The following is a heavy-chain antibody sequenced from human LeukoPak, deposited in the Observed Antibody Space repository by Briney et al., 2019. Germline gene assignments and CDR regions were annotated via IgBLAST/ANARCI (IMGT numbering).Heavy chain of an antibody. Sequence: GGSLRLSCAASGFTFSSYGMHWVRQAPGKGLEWVAFIRYDGSNKYYADSVKGRFTISRDNSKNTLYLQMNSLRAADTAVYYCARDRGSQPFIDYWGQGTLVTVSS. V-gene: IGHV3-30*02. J-gene: IGHJ4*02. CDR3: ARDRGSQPFIDY. CDR2: IRYDGSNK. CDR1: GFTFSSYG. D-gene: IGHD1-26*01.